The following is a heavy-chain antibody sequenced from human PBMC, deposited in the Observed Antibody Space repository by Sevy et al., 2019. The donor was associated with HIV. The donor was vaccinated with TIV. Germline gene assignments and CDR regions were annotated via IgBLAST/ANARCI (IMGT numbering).Heavy chain of an antibody. J-gene: IGHJ4*02. D-gene: IGHD2-8*01. CDR2: VYSVGST. Sequence: GGSLRLSCVVSGFTVSTNYMTWVRQAPGKGLEWVSIVYSVGSTYYAESVKGRFTISRDNYKNTLYLQMNSLRAEDTAMYYCVRVNNMLGVAPDYWGPGTLVTVSS. V-gene: IGHV3-53*01. CDR3: VRVNNMLGVAPDY. CDR1: GFTVSTNY.